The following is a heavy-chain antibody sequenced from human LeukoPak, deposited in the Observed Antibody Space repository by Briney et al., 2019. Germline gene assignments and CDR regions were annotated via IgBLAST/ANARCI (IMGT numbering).Heavy chain of an antibody. CDR1: GFTFSSYG. CDR3: ARAPLGFSYDYPHY. J-gene: IGHJ4*02. V-gene: IGHV3-30*03. Sequence: PGRSLRLSCAASGFTFSSYGMHWVRQAPGKGLEWVAVISYDGSNKYYTDSVKGRFTISRDNSKNTLYLQMNSLRAEDTAVYYCARAPLGFSYDYPHYWGQGTLVTVSS. D-gene: IGHD5-18*01. CDR2: ISYDGSNK.